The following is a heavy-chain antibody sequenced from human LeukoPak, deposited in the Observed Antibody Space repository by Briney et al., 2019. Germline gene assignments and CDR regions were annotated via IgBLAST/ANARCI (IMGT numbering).Heavy chain of an antibody. J-gene: IGHJ5*02. CDR1: GGSITQTNY. V-gene: IGHV4-4*02. CDR3: ARGLFTVINWFDP. CDR2: IYYSGST. Sequence: SGTLSLTCDVSGGSITQTNYWTWVRQPPGKGLEWIGSIYYSGSTYYNPSLKSRVTISVDTSKNQFSLKLSSVTAADTAVYYCARGLFTVINWFDPWGQGTLVTVSS. D-gene: IGHD4-11*01.